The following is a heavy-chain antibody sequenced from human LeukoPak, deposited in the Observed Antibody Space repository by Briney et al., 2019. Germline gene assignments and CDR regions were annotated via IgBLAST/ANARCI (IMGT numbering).Heavy chain of an antibody. CDR3: ARRGGGNYVLDD. CDR1: RFSVSSNY. J-gene: IGHJ4*02. CDR2: IYSGGYT. Sequence: GGSLRLSCVVSRFSVSSNYMNWVRQAPGKGLEWVSVIYSGGYTYYADSVKGRFTISRDNSKNTLFLQMNSLTAEDTAIYYCARRGGGNYVLDDWGQGTLVTVSS. V-gene: IGHV3-53*01. D-gene: IGHD3-10*02.